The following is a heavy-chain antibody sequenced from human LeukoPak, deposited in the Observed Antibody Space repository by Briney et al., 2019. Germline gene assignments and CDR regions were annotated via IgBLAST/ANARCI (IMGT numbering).Heavy chain of an antibody. Sequence: SETLSLTCTVSGGSINSYYWSWIRQPPGKGLEWIAFIHYGGTTKYNPSLESRVTISVDTSKNQFSLRLNSGTATDTAVYYCARHFVTYPHYFDYWGQGTLVTVSS. J-gene: IGHJ4*02. CDR2: IHYGGTT. D-gene: IGHD2-21*01. V-gene: IGHV4-59*08. CDR3: ARHFVTYPHYFDY. CDR1: GGSINSYY.